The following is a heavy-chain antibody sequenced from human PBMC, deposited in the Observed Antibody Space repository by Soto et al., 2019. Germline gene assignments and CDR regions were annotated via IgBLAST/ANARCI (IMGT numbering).Heavy chain of an antibody. CDR1: GYTFTGYY. CDR2: INPNSGGT. Sequence: ASVKVSCKASGYTFTGYYMHWVRQAPGQGLEWMGWINPNSGGTNYAQKFQGWVTMTRDTSISTAYMELSRLRSDDTAVYYCARGYDSSGYYYKYWGQGTLVTVSS. J-gene: IGHJ4*02. V-gene: IGHV1-2*04. D-gene: IGHD3-22*01. CDR3: ARGYDSSGYYYKY.